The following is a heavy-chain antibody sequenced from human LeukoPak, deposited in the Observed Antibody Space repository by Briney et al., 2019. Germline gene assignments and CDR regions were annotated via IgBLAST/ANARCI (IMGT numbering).Heavy chain of an antibody. CDR2: ISGSGGST. D-gene: IGHD2-2*01. J-gene: IGHJ4*02. Sequence: VGSLRLSCAASGFTFSSYAMSWVRQAPGKGLEWVSAISGSGGSTYYADSVKGRFTISRDNSKNTLYLQMNGLRAEDTAVYYCAKAWGGGYQLPIHFDYWGQGTLVTVSS. CDR3: AKAWGGGYQLPIHFDY. V-gene: IGHV3-23*01. CDR1: GFTFSSYA.